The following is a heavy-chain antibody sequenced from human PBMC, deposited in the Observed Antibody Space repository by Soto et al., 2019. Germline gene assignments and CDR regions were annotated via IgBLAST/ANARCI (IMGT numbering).Heavy chain of an antibody. CDR2: IYYSGST. V-gene: IGHV4-59*01. Sequence: ASETLSLTCTVSGGNISSYYWSWIRQPPGKGLEWIGYIYYSGSTNYNPSLKSRVTISVDTSKNQFSLKLSSVTAADTAVYYCARVYYDFWSGYLWLSAFDIWGQGTMVTVSS. J-gene: IGHJ3*02. CDR1: GGNISSYY. CDR3: ARVYYDFWSGYLWLSAFDI. D-gene: IGHD3-3*01.